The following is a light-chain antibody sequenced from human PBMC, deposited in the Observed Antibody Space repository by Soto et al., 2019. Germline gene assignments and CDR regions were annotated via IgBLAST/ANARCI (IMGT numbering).Light chain of an antibody. CDR3: QQLRMYPST. V-gene: IGKV1-9*01. Sequence: IQLTQSPSSLSASVGDRVTITCRASQDIAIYLAWYQQKPGEAPKLLIYAASTLYGGVPSRFSGGGSGTDFALTITSLQAEEFAPYYCQQLRMYPSTFGGGTKV. CDR2: AAS. CDR1: QDIAIY. J-gene: IGKJ4*01.